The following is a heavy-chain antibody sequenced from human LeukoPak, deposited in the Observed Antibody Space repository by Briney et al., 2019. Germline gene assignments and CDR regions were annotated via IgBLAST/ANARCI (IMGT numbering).Heavy chain of an antibody. CDR2: ISWNSGSI. J-gene: IGHJ3*02. D-gene: IGHD3-9*01. V-gene: IGHV3-9*01. CDR1: GFTFDDYA. Sequence: GGSLRLSCAASGFTFDDYAMHWVRQAPGKGLEWVSGISWNSGSIGYADSAKGRFTIFRDNAKNSLYLQMNSLRAEDTALYYCAKVLRGLRYFDVDAFDIWGQGTMVTVSS. CDR3: AKVLRGLRYFDVDAFDI.